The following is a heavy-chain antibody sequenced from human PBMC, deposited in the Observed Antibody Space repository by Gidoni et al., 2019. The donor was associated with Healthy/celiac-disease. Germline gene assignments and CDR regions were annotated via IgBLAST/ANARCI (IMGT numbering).Heavy chain of an antibody. CDR2: IYYSGST. CDR3: ARDGGGMIRSFDP. Sequence: QVQLQESGPGLVKPSETLSLTCTVSGCSVSSGSYYWSWIRQPPGKGLEWIGYIYYSGSTNYNPSLKSRVTISVDTSKNQFSLKLSSVTAADTAVYYCARDGGGMIRSFDPWGQGTLVTVSS. J-gene: IGHJ5*02. V-gene: IGHV4-61*01. CDR1: GCSVSSGSYY. D-gene: IGHD3-22*01.